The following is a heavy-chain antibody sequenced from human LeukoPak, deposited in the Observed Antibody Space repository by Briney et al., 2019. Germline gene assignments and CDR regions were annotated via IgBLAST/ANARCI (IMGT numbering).Heavy chain of an antibody. D-gene: IGHD1-26*01. V-gene: IGHV4-39*01. J-gene: IGHJ4*02. CDR1: DGSISSSTNY. Sequence: SETLSLTCTVSDGSISSSTNYWGWIRQPPGKGLEWIGSIYRSGSTYYNPSLRSRVTISVDTSQNQFSLKLSSVTAADTAVYYCVRRGGGSYWGKAYFDYWGQGTLVTASS. CDR3: VRRGGGSYWGKAYFDY. CDR2: IYRSGST.